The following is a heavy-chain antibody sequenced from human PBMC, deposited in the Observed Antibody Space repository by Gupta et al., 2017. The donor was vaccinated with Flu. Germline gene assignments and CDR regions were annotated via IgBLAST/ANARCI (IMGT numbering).Heavy chain of an antibody. CDR2: ISGGGMGGVS. J-gene: IGHJ4*02. CDR3: SKSQGDGWYGTHKSIDC. CDR1: GFTFNVYA. V-gene: IGHV3-23*01. D-gene: IGHD6-19*01. Sequence: EVHLLESGGGLVQPGGSLRVSCVGSGFTFNVYAMNWVRQTPGRGLGWSSGISGGGMGGVSFNANSVKGQFTISKDNSKNTLYLERSSLGIGDTAVNYWSKSQGDGWYGTHKSIDCWAQGTQVTVSS.